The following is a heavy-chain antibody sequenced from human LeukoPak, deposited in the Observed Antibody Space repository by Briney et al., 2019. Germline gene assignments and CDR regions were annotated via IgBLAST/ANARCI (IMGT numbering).Heavy chain of an antibody. D-gene: IGHD5-12*01. Sequence: PGGSLRLSCAASGFTVSSNYMSWVRQAPGKGLEGVSVIYSGGSTYYADSVKGRFTISRDNSKNTLYRQMNSLRAEDTAVYYCARDVSGGYDPGYIDYWGQGTLVTVSS. CDR3: ARDVSGGYDPGYIDY. V-gene: IGHV3-53*01. J-gene: IGHJ4*01. CDR2: IYSGGST. CDR1: GFTVSSNY.